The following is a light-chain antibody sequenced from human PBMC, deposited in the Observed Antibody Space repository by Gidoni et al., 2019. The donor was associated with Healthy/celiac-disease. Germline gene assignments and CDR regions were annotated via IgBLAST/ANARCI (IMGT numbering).Light chain of an antibody. CDR3: QQLNSYPPT. Sequence: ITCRASQGISSYLAWYQQKPGKAPKLLIYAASTLQSGVPSRFSGSGSGTEFTLTISSLQPEDFATYYCQQLNSYPPTFGQXTKLEIK. CDR1: QGISSY. J-gene: IGKJ2*01. V-gene: IGKV1-9*01. CDR2: AAS.